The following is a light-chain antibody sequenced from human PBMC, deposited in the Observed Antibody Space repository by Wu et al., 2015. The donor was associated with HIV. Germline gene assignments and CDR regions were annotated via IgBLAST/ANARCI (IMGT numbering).Light chain of an antibody. CDR2: KAS. CDR3: QQYNSYSGT. Sequence: DIQMTQSPSTLSTSVGDTVTITCRASQSVNDYLAWYQHKPGKAPKLLMHKASILDSGVPSRFSGSGSGTEFTLTINSLQPDDFATYYXQQYNSYSGTFGQGTKVDIK. CDR1: QSVNDY. J-gene: IGKJ1*01. V-gene: IGKV1-5*03.